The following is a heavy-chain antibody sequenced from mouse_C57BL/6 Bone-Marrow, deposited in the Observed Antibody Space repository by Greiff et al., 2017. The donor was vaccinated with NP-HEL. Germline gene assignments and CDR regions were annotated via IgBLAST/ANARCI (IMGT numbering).Heavy chain of an antibody. V-gene: IGHV2-5*01. J-gene: IGHJ4*01. D-gene: IGHD2-1*01. CDR2: IWRGGST. CDR1: GFSLTSYG. Sequence: QVQLQQSGPGLVQPSQSLSITCTVSGFSLTSYGVHWVRQSPGKGLEWLGVIWRGGSTDYNAAFMSRLSITKDNSKSQVFFKMNSLQADDTAIYYCANNPLLFPYYYAMDYWGQGTSVTVSS. CDR3: ANNPLLFPYYYAMDY.